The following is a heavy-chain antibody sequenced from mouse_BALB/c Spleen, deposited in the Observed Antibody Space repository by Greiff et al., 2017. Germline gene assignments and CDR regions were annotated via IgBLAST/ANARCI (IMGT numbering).Heavy chain of an antibody. CDR2: IRSKSNNYAT. CDR3: VRQLGYGYGPLAY. V-gene: IGHV10-1*02. D-gene: IGHD2-2*01. Sequence: EVNVVDSGGGLVQPKGSLKLSCAASGFTFNTYAMNWVRQAPGKGLEWVARIRSKSNNYATYYADSVKDRFTISRDDSQSMLYLQMNNLKTEDPAMYYCVRQLGYGYGPLAYWGQGTLVTVSA. J-gene: IGHJ3*01. CDR1: GFTFNTYA.